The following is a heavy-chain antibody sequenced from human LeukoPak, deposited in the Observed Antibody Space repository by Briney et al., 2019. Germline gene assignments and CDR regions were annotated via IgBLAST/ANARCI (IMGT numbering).Heavy chain of an antibody. Sequence: GGSLRLSCAASGFIFSGYSMNWVRQAPGKGLERVSSISSSSSSIYYADSVKGRFTISRGNTKKSLYLQMNSLRAEDTAVYYCAREGATAGSGYYFDYWGQGSLVTVSS. J-gene: IGHJ4*02. CDR2: ISSSSSSI. CDR3: AREGATAGSGYYFDY. V-gene: IGHV3-21*01. D-gene: IGHD6-13*01. CDR1: GFIFSGYS.